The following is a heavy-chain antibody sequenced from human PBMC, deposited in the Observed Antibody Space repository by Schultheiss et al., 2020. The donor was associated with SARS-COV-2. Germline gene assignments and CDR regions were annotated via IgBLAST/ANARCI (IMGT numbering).Heavy chain of an antibody. CDR1: GYSFTSYW. CDR2: IYPGDSDT. J-gene: IGHJ4*02. D-gene: IGHD6-19*01. CDR3: ARSRRYSSGWYYFDY. V-gene: IGHV5-51*01. Sequence: GGSLRLSCKGSGYSFTSYWIGWVRQMPGKGLEWMGIIYPGDSDTRYRPSFQGQVTISADKSINTAYLQWSSLKASDTAMYYCARSRRYSSGWYYFDYWGQGTLVTVSS.